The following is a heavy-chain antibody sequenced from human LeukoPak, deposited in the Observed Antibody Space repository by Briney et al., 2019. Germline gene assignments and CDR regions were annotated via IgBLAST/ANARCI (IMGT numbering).Heavy chain of an antibody. D-gene: IGHD3-22*01. V-gene: IGHV4-59*01. Sequence: PSETLSLTCIVSGGSISSYDWSWIRQPPGKGLEWIGYIYYSGSTNYNPSLKSRVTISVDASKNQFSLKLSSVTAADTAVYYCARDPLFIGSSGYPYYYGMDAWGQGTTVTVSS. CDR1: GGSISSYD. J-gene: IGHJ6*02. CDR3: ARDPLFIGSSGYPYYYGMDA. CDR2: IYYSGST.